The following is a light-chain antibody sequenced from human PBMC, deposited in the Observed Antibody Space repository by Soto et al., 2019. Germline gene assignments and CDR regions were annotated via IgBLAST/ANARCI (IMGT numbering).Light chain of an antibody. J-gene: IGKJ1*01. Sequence: DIQMTQSPSTLSASVGDRVTITCRASQNINNWIAWYQQKPGKAPKFLIYDASTLESGVPSRFSGSGFGTEFSLTISSLQTDDFGSYYGQHLRTFGQGTKVEIK. CDR2: DAS. CDR3: QHLRT. V-gene: IGKV1-5*01. CDR1: QNINNW.